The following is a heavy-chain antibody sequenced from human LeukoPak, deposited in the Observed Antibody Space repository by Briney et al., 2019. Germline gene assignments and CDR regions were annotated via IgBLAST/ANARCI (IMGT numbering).Heavy chain of an antibody. CDR3: ARESGITMIDRGYYYMDV. V-gene: IGHV1-69*05. Sequence: SVKVSCKASGGTFSSYAISWVRQAPGRGLEWMGRIIPIFGTANYAQKFQGRVTITTDESTSTAYMELSSLRSEDTAVYYCARESGITMIDRGYYYMDVWGKGTTVTVSS. CDR2: IIPIFGTA. J-gene: IGHJ6*03. CDR1: GGTFSSYA. D-gene: IGHD3-22*01.